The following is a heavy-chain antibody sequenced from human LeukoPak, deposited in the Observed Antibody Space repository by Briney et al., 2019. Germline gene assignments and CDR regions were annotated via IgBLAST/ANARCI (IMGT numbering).Heavy chain of an antibody. J-gene: IGHJ1*01. V-gene: IGHV3-13*01. Sequence: GGSLILSCAASGSTFNNYDMHWVRQATGKGLEWVAAIGTEGDTYYPDSVKGRFTISRENGKNSLFLQMDSLRAGDSAVYYCARSFHCSGGRCYLDFLLWGQGTLVTVSS. D-gene: IGHD2-15*01. CDR1: GSTFNNYD. CDR3: ARSFHCSGGRCYLDFLL. CDR2: IGTEGDT.